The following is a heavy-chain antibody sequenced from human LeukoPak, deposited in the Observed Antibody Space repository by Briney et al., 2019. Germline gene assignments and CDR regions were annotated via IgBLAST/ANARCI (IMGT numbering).Heavy chain of an antibody. CDR2: ISAYNGNT. CDR3: ARVYCSSTSCYWGAFDI. J-gene: IGHJ3*02. Sequence: ALVKVSCKASGYTFTSYGISWVRQAPGQGLEWMGWISAYNGNTNYAQKLQGRVTMTTDTSTSTAYMELSSLRSEDTAVYYCARVYCSSTSCYWGAFDIWGQGTMVTVSS. V-gene: IGHV1-18*01. CDR1: GYTFTSYG. D-gene: IGHD2-2*01.